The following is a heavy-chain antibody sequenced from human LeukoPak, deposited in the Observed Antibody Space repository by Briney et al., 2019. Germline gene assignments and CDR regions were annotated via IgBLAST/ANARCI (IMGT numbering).Heavy chain of an antibody. J-gene: IGHJ4*02. CDR1: GFTFSSYS. D-gene: IGHD6-13*01. V-gene: IGHV3-21*01. Sequence: GGSLRLSCAASGFTFSSYSMNWVRQAPGKGLEWVSSISSSSSYIYYADSVKGRFTISRDNAKNSLYLQMNSLRAEDTAVYYCARASIAAAGVDYRGQGTLVTVSS. CDR2: ISSSSSYI. CDR3: ARASIAAAGVDY.